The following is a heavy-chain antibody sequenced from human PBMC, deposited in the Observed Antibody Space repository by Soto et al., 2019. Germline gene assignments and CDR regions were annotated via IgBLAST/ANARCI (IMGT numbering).Heavy chain of an antibody. CDR2: IIPIFGTA. J-gene: IGHJ4*02. CDR3: ARGWYSGSYSIWYYFDY. D-gene: IGHD1-26*01. V-gene: IGHV1-69*13. Sequence: SVKVSCKASGGTFSSYAISWVRQAPGQGLEWMGGIIPIFGTANYAQKFQGRVTITADESTSTAYMELGSLRSEDTAVYYCARGWYSGSYSIWYYFDYWGQGTLVTVSS. CDR1: GGTFSSYA.